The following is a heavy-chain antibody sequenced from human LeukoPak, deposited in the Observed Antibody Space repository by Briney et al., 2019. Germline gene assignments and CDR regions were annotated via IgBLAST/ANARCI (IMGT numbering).Heavy chain of an antibody. J-gene: IGHJ6*03. V-gene: IGHV1-24*01. Sequence: ASVKVSCKVSGYTLTELSMHWVRQAPGKGLEWMGGFDPEDGETIYAQKFQGRVTMTEDTSTDTAYMELSSLRSDDTAVYYCARVISGSVATTLTYYYYYMDVWGKGTTVTVSS. CDR2: FDPEDGET. CDR3: ARVISGSVATTLTYYYYYMDV. D-gene: IGHD5-12*01. CDR1: GYTLTELS.